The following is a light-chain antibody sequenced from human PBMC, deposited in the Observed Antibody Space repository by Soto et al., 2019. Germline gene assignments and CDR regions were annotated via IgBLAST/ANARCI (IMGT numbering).Light chain of an antibody. Sequence: DIQMTQSPSSLSASVGDRVTITCRASRYIRTALSWYQHRPGQAPKVLICVASSLQSGVPSRFSGSGYGTDFTLTISSLQPDDFATYYCQQYNSYETFGQGTKVDIK. CDR1: RYIRTA. CDR3: QQYNSYET. CDR2: VAS. J-gene: IGKJ1*01. V-gene: IGKV1-17*01.